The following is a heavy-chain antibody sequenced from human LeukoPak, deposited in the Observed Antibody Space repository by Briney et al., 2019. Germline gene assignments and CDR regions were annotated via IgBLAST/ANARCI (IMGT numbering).Heavy chain of an antibody. CDR3: AKETVVVVAATPDAFDI. V-gene: IGHV3-23*01. CDR1: GFTFSTYA. J-gene: IGHJ3*02. Sequence: GGSLRLSCAASGFTFSTYAMSWVRQAPGKGLKWVSAISGSGDSTYYADSVKGRFTISRDNSKNTLYLQMNSLSADDTAVYYCAKETVVVVAATPDAFDIWGQGTMVTVSS. CDR2: ISGSGDST. D-gene: IGHD2-15*01.